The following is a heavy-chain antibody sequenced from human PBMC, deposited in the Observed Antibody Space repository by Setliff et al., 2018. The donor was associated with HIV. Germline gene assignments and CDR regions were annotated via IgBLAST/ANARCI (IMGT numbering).Heavy chain of an antibody. J-gene: IGHJ6*02. D-gene: IGHD2-2*01. Sequence: TSETLSLTCAVSGFSISGGFFWGWVRQPPGKGLEWIGSIYQSGTTYYNPSLTSRVTMSVDKSKNQFSVKLTSVTAADTAVYYCARGHCSGTNCYGVDYYGMDVWGQGTTVTVSS. V-gene: IGHV4-38-2*01. CDR2: IYQSGTT. CDR1: GFSISGGFF. CDR3: ARGHCSGTNCYGVDYYGMDV.